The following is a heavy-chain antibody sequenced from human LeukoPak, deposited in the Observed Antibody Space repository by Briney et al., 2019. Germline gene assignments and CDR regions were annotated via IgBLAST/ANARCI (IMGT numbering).Heavy chain of an antibody. J-gene: IGHJ5*02. CDR1: GYSFTSYW. V-gene: IGHV5-51*01. CDR2: IYPGDSDT. D-gene: IGHD6-6*01. Sequence: GESLKISCKGSGYSFTSYWIGWVRQMPGKGLEWMGIIYPGDSDTRYSPPFQGQVTISADKSISTAYLQWSSLKASDTAMYYCARRVRARSSSLGDWFDPWGQGTLVTVSS. CDR3: ARRVRARSSSLGDWFDP.